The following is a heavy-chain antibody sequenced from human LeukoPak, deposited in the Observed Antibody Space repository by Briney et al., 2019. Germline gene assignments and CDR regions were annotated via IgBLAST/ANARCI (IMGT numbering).Heavy chain of an antibody. V-gene: IGHV1-58*02. J-gene: IGHJ4*02. Sequence: GASVKVSCMASGFTFTSSTIQWVRQARGQRLEWIGWIVVGSGNTNYAQKFQERVIITRDMSTTTVYMELSSLRSEDTAVYYCAGTPWFGELTLDYWGQGTLVTVSS. CDR3: AGTPWFGELTLDY. CDR1: GFTFTSST. D-gene: IGHD3-10*01. CDR2: IVVGSGNT.